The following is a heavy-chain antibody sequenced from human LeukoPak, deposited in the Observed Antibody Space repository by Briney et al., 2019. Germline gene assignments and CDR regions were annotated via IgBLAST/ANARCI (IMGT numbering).Heavy chain of an antibody. CDR1: GYNFTNYW. Sequence: ESLKISCKGSGYNFTNYWISWVRQMPGKGLEWMGRIDPSDSYTNYSPSFQGHVTISTDKSISTAYLQWNSLKASDTAMYYCARHGRYTDIEYFDYWGQGTLVTVSS. D-gene: IGHD5-18*01. CDR3: ARHGRYTDIEYFDY. V-gene: IGHV5-10-1*01. J-gene: IGHJ4*02. CDR2: IDPSDSYT.